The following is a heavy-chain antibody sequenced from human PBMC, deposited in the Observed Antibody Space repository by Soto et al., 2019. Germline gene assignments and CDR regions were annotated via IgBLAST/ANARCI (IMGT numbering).Heavy chain of an antibody. CDR3: AREVVLMVYARAFDY. Sequence: GASVKVSCKASGGTFSSYAISWVRQAPGQGLEWMGIINPSGGSTSYAQKFQGRVTMTRDTSTSTVYMELSSLRSEDTAVYYCAREVVLMVYARAFDYWGQGTLVTVSS. V-gene: IGHV1-46*03. D-gene: IGHD2-8*01. J-gene: IGHJ4*02. CDR1: GGTFSSYA. CDR2: INPSGGST.